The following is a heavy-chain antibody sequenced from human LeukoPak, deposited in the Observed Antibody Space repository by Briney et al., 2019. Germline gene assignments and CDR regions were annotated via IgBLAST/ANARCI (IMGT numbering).Heavy chain of an antibody. Sequence: SETLSLTCAVYGGSFSVYYWSWIRQPPGKGLEWIGEINHSGSTNYNPSLKSRVTISVDTSKNQFSLKLSSVTAADTAVYYCARSRYYDSSGRYYFDYWGQGTLVTVSS. CDR1: GGSFSVYY. CDR3: ARSRYYDSSGRYYFDY. D-gene: IGHD3-22*01. V-gene: IGHV4-34*01. J-gene: IGHJ4*02. CDR2: INHSGST.